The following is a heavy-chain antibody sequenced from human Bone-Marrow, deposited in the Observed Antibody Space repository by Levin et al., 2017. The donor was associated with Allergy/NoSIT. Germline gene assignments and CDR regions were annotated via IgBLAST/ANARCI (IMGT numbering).Heavy chain of an antibody. CDR1: GGTFGNYD. CDR2: INPLFGTA. Sequence: SVKVSCKASGGTFGNYDMSWVRQAPGQGPEWMGGINPLFGTANYAQEFQGRVTVTADTSTTTVYMEMSSLRYEDTAVYYCATRLGRGYFFDFWGQGTLVTVSS. D-gene: IGHD3-10*01. V-gene: IGHV1-69*06. CDR3: ATRLGRGYFFDF. J-gene: IGHJ4*02.